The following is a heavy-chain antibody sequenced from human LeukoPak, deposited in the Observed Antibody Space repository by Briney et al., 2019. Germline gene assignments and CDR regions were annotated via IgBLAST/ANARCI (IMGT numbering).Heavy chain of an antibody. J-gene: IGHJ4*02. Sequence: RGSLRLSCATSGFTFTSFGIHWVRQAPGKGLEWVAYMSYHGSNKFYADSVKGRFTISRDNSRNTLSLLMSSLRPEDTALYYCVGDKSNSGSYLDFWGQGTLVTVSS. CDR2: MSYHGSNK. CDR3: VGDKSNSGSYLDF. CDR1: GFTFTSFG. D-gene: IGHD1-26*01. V-gene: IGHV3-30*15.